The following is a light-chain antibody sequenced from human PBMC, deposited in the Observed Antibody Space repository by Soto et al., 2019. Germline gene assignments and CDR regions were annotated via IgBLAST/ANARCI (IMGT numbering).Light chain of an antibody. Sequence: QSALTQPPSASGSPGRSVTISCTGTSSDVGGYDYVSWFQQHPGKAPKLIIYEVTNRPSGVSNRFSGSKSGNTASLTISGLQAADEAEYYCGSYTSSSTHVLFGGGTKLTVL. J-gene: IGLJ2*01. CDR1: SSDVGGYDY. CDR2: EVT. V-gene: IGLV2-14*01. CDR3: GSYTSSSTHVL.